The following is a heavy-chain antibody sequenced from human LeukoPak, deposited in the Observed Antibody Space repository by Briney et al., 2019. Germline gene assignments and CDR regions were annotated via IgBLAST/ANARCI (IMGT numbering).Heavy chain of an antibody. D-gene: IGHD2-15*01. V-gene: IGHV5-51*03. CDR2: IYPGDSDT. J-gene: IGHJ4*02. Sequence: PRESLKISCKSSGYSYTSYWIGWVRQMPGKGLEWMGIIYPGDSDTRYSRSFQGQVTISADKSLRTAYLQWRSLKASDTGIYFCARLGGPHSPFDNWGQGTRVIVSS. CDR1: GYSYTSYW. CDR3: ARLGGPHSPFDN.